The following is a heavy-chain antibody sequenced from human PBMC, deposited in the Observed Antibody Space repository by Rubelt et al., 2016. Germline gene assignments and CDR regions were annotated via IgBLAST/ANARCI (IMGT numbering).Heavy chain of an antibody. J-gene: IGHJ4*02. CDR3: ARVAVLGGSDYYFDY. CDR2: IWSDGSNK. Sequence: TFTSYGMHWVRQAPGKGLESVAVIWSDGSNKDYADSVKGRFTISRDNSKNTLYLEINSLRGEDTAVYYCARVAVLGGSDYYFDYWGQGTLVTVSS. CDR1: TFTSYG. D-gene: IGHD2-21*02. V-gene: IGHV3-33*01.